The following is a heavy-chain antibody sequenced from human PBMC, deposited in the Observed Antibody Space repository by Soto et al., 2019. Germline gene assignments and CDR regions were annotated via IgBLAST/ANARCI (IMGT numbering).Heavy chain of an antibody. J-gene: IGHJ4*02. V-gene: IGHV3-23*01. CDR2: ISSSGGNT. CDR1: GFSFSTYA. D-gene: IGHD3-3*01. Sequence: EVQLLESGGGLVQPGGSLRLSCEASGFSFSTYAMSWVRQAPGKGLEWVSGISSSGGNTYYSDSVKGRFTISRDNSRDTLFLQMNRLSAEDTALYFCPKDLRPGVAPTYFDFWGQGNLVTVSS. CDR3: PKDLRPGVAPTYFDF.